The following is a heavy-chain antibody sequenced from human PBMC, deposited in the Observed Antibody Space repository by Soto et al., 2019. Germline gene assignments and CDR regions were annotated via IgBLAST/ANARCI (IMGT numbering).Heavy chain of an antibody. D-gene: IGHD5-12*01. CDR2: FDPEDGET. J-gene: IGHJ4*02. CDR3: ATAMATMGTAFDY. V-gene: IGHV1-24*01. Sequence: GASVKVSCKVSGYTLTELSMHWVRQAPGKGLEWMGGFDPEDGETVYAQKFQGRVTMTEDTSTDTAYMELSSLRSEDTAVYYCATAMATMGTAFDYWGQGTLVTVSS. CDR1: GYTLTELS.